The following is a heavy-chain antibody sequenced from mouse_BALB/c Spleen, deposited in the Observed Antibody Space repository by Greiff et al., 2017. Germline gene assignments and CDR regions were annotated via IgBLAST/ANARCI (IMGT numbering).Heavy chain of an antibody. CDR1: GYTFTSYW. CDR3: TRRDGNYYYYAMDY. V-gene: IGHV1-5*01. D-gene: IGHD2-1*01. CDR2: IYPGNSDT. Sequence: VQLQQSGTVLARPGASVKMSCKASGYTFTSYWMHWVKQRPGQGLEWIGAIYPGNSDTSYNQKFKGKAKLTAVTSTSTAYMELSSLTNEDSAVYYCTRRDGNYYYYAMDYWGQGTSVTVSS. J-gene: IGHJ4*01.